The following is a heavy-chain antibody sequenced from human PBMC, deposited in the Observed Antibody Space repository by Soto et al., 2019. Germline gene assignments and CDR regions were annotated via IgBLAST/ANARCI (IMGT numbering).Heavy chain of an antibody. J-gene: IGHJ4*02. CDR2: IYYSGNT. D-gene: IGHD1-26*01. CDR1: GGSVPSGSYY. Sequence: SETLSLTCTVSGGSVPSGSYYWSWIRQPPGKGLEWIGYIYYSGNTNYNPSLKSRVTISVDTSKNQISLKLRSVTAADTAVYYCARGPTFHWGQGTLVTV. CDR3: ARGPTFH. V-gene: IGHV4-61*01.